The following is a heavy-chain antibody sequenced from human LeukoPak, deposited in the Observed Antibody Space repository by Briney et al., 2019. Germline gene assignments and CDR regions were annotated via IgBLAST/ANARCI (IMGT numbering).Heavy chain of an antibody. J-gene: IGHJ4*02. Sequence: GGSLRLSCTASGFTFGDYAMSWVRQAPGKGLEWVGFIRSKAYGGTTEYAASVKGRFTISRDDSKSIAYLQMNSLKTEDTAVYYCTRYVRYYYDSSGYIEYWGQGTLVTVSS. CDR1: GFTFGDYA. CDR2: IRSKAYGGTT. CDR3: TRYVRYYYDSSGYIEY. V-gene: IGHV3-49*04. D-gene: IGHD3-22*01.